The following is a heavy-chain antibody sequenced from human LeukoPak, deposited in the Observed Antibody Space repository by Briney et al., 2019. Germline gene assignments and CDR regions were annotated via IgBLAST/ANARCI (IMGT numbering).Heavy chain of an antibody. CDR2: ISWDGGST. CDR3: AKEGREGSYYDY. D-gene: IGHD3-10*01. Sequence: GRSLRLSCAASGFTFDDYTMHWVRQAPGKGLEWVSLISWDGGSTYYADSVKGRFTISRDNSKNSLYLQMNSLRTEDTALYYCAKEGREGSYYDYWGQGTLVTVSS. J-gene: IGHJ4*02. CDR1: GFTFDDYT. V-gene: IGHV3-43*01.